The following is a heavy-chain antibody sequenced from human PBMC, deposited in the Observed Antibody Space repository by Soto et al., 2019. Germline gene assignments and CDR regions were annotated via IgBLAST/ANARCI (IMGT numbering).Heavy chain of an antibody. V-gene: IGHV3-23*01. CDR2: IDGRGGSP. D-gene: IGHD3-9*01. Sequence: EVQLLESGGDLVQPGGSLRLSCAASGITFSTSAMSWVRQAPGKGLEWVSTIDGRGGSPYYADSVKGRFSISRDNSQNTVFLQMNSLRVEDPAISYCASHDWRPRFDPWGQGPLVTVSS. CDR3: ASHDWRPRFDP. J-gene: IGHJ5*02. CDR1: GITFSTSA.